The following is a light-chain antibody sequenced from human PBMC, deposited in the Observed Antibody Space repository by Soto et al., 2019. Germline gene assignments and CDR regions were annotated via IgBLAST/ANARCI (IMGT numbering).Light chain of an antibody. CDR3: QQYGSSHSWT. J-gene: IGKJ1*01. CDR1: PSISVS. Sequence: EIVVTQSPGTLSVSPGEGATLSCTARPSISVSLAWYQQQPGQAHRLLIYGASSRATGIPDRFSGSASATDFPITISRLEPEDLAVYYCQQYGSSHSWTFGQGTKVDIK. V-gene: IGKV3-20*01. CDR2: GAS.